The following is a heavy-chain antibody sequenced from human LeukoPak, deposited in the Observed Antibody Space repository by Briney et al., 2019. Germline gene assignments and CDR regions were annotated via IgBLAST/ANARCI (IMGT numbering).Heavy chain of an antibody. Sequence: SETLSLTCTVSGGSVSSSSYYWGWIRQPPGKGLEWIGSIYYSGSTYYNPSLKSRVTISVDTSKNRFSLKLSSVTAADTAVYYCARVRGAPYSSSWYAKGDWFDPWGQGTLVTVSS. CDR3: ARVRGAPYSSSWYAKGDWFDP. D-gene: IGHD6-13*01. V-gene: IGHV4-39*07. CDR2: IYYSGST. CDR1: GGSVSSSSYY. J-gene: IGHJ5*02.